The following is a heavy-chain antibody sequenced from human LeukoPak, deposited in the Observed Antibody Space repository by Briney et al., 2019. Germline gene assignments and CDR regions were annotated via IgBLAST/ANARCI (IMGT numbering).Heavy chain of an antibody. CDR1: GFTFSSYA. CDR3: AGESFDI. CDR2: ISKDGNSQ. V-gene: IGHV3-30*04. J-gene: IGHJ3*02. Sequence: GGSLRLSCAASGFTFSSYALDWVRQAPGKGLEWVAAISKDGNSQNYADSVKGRFTISRDNSKNTLYLQMNSLRPEDTAVYYCAGESFDIWGQGTTVTVSS.